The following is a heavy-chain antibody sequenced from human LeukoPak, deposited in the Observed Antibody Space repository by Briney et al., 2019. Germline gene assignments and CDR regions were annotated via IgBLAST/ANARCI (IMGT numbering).Heavy chain of an antibody. CDR3: ASPAVWGELSLRY. CDR1: EFTFSSNY. CDR2: IYSGGST. J-gene: IGHJ4*02. D-gene: IGHD3-16*02. V-gene: IGHV3-53*01. Sequence: GGSLRLSCAASEFTFSSNYMSWVRQAPGKGLEWVSAIYSGGSTYYSDSVKGRFTISKDNSKNTVYLQMNSLRAEDPAVYYCASPAVWGELSLRYWGQGTLVTVSS.